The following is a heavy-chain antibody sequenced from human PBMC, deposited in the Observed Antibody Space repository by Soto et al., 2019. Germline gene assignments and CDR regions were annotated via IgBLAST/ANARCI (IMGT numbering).Heavy chain of an antibody. CDR3: ARSEWSGYSDY. CDR1: GGSISSYY. Sequence: SETLSLTCTVAGGSISSYYWSWVRQPPGKGLEWIGYIYYSGSTNYNPSLKSRVSISVDTSKNQFSLKLSSVTAADTAVYYCARSEWSGYSDYWGQGTLVTVSS. J-gene: IGHJ4*02. D-gene: IGHD3-3*01. V-gene: IGHV4-59*01. CDR2: IYYSGST.